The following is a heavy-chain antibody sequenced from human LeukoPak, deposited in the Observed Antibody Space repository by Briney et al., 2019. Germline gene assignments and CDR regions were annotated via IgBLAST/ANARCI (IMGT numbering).Heavy chain of an antibody. J-gene: IGHJ5*02. CDR2: IYYSGST. D-gene: IGHD3-9*01. CDR1: GGSISSSSYY. CDR3: AREGYGLRYFDWPYAFDP. Sequence: PSETLSLTCTVSGGSISSSSYYWGWIRQPPGKGLEWIGSIYYSGSTYYNPSLKSRVTISVDTSKNQFSLKLSSVTAADTAVYYCAREGYGLRYFDWPYAFDPWGQGTLVTVSS. V-gene: IGHV4-39*07.